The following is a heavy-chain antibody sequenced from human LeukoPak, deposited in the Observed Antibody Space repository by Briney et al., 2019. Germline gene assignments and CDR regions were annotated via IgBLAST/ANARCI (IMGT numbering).Heavy chain of an antibody. V-gene: IGHV3-53*01. CDR1: GFTVSSNY. Sequence: PGGSLRLSCAASGFTVSSNYMSWVRQAPGKGLEWVSVIYSGGSTYYADSVKGRFTTSRDNSKNTLYLQMNSLRAEDTAVYYCARGHYYYDSSGYLRDYDAFDIWGQGTMVTVSS. CDR2: IYSGGST. J-gene: IGHJ3*02. CDR3: ARGHYYYDSSGYLRDYDAFDI. D-gene: IGHD3-22*01.